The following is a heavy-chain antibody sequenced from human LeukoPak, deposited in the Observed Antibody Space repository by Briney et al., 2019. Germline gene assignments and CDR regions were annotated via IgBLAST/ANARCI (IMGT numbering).Heavy chain of an antibody. J-gene: IGHJ5*02. CDR2: IIPIFGTA. V-gene: IGHV1-69*13. CDR3: ARDGRYSTTGDWFDP. CDR1: GGTFSSYG. D-gene: IGHD3-9*01. Sequence: SVKVSCKASGGTFSSYGISWVRQAPGQGLEWMGGIIPIFGTANYAQKFQGRVSITADESTSTAYMELSSLRSEDTAVYYCARDGRYSTTGDWFDPWGQGTLVTVSS.